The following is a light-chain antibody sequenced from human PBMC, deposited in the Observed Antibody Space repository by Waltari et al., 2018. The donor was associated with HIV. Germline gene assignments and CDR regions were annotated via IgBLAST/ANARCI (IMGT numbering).Light chain of an antibody. Sequence: DLQMTQSPSTLSASVGDSVTITCRASQSIATWLAWYQQKPGKAPRVLIYRASILESGVPARFSGRGSGTEFTLTISSLQPDDFATYYCQQYNDYWWTFGQGTKVEIK. CDR2: RAS. CDR3: QQYNDYWWT. CDR1: QSIATW. V-gene: IGKV1-5*03. J-gene: IGKJ1*01.